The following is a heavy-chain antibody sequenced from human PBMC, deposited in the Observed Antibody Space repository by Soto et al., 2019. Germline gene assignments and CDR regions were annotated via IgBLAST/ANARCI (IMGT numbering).Heavy chain of an antibody. D-gene: IGHD3-22*01. J-gene: IGHJ4*02. V-gene: IGHV3-30*03. CDR3: ARAHGPYYDSSYYGLARNYFEY. Sequence: GGSLRLSCAAAGFTFSSHAMNWVRQAPGKGLEWVAVISFDGSNRYYADSQRGRLTISRDNSRNTLYLQMDNLRPDDTAIYYCARAHGPYYDSSYYGLARNYFEYWGQGTLVTVSS. CDR2: ISFDGSNR. CDR1: GFTFSSHA.